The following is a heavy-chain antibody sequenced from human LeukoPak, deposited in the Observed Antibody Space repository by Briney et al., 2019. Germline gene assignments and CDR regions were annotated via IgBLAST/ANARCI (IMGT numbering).Heavy chain of an antibody. CDR2: INPNSGGT. D-gene: IGHD3-22*01. J-gene: IGHJ4*02. V-gene: IGHV1-2*02. CDR3: ARDRQPYYYDSSGYYDY. Sequence: GASVKVSCKASGYTFTGYYMHWVRQAPGQGLEWMGWINPNSGGTNYAQKFQGRVTMTRDTSISTAYMELSRLRSDDTAVYYCARDRQPYYYDSSGYYDYWGQGTLVTVSS. CDR1: GYTFTGYY.